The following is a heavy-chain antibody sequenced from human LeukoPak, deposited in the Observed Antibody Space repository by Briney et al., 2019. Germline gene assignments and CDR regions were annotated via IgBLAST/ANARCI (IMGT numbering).Heavy chain of an antibody. CDR2: ISAYNGNT. D-gene: IGHD2-2*02. Sequence: ASVKVSCKASGYTFTSYGISWVRQAPGQGLEWMGWISAYNGNTDYAQKLQGRVTMTTDTSTSTAYMELRSLRSDDTAVYYCARVGTTGTSCYTRCGNWFDPWGQGTLVTVSS. CDR3: ARVGTTGTSCYTRCGNWFDP. J-gene: IGHJ5*02. V-gene: IGHV1-18*01. CDR1: GYTFTSYG.